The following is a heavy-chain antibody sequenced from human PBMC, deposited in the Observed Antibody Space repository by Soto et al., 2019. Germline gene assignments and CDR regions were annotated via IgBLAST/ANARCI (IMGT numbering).Heavy chain of an antibody. Sequence: QVQLIQFGAEVKKPGASVKVSCRASGYTFTKFHIHWVRQAPGQGLEWMGMIEPSGGVTRDAQRFQGRITMTSDTSTSSVYMELRGLTSEDTAVYYCERDVIGHDNYETIGYYFDHWGPGTLVTVSS. D-gene: IGHD3-16*01. CDR3: ERDVIGHDNYETIGYYFDH. V-gene: IGHV1-46*01. CDR1: GYTFTKFH. J-gene: IGHJ4*02. CDR2: IEPSGGVT.